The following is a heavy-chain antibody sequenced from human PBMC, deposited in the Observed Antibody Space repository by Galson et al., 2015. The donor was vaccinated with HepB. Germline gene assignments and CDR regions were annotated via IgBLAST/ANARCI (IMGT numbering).Heavy chain of an antibody. CDR1: GYTFTGYY. J-gene: IGHJ5*02. CDR3: ATGLSFDNGSQSVS. CDR2: INPNSGGT. D-gene: IGHD4/OR15-4a*01. Sequence: SVKVSCKASGYTFTGYYMHWVRQAPGQGLEWMGWINPNSGGTNYAQKFQGRVTMTRDTSTSTAYMELSRLRSDDTAVYYCATGLSFDNGSQSVSWVQGAPITVAS. V-gene: IGHV1-2*02.